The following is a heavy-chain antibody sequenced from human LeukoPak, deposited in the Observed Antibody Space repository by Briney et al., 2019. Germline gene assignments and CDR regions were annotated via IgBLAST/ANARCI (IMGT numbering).Heavy chain of an antibody. Sequence: TSGGSLRLSCAASGFTFSNAWMSWVRQAPGKWLEWVGRIKSKTDGGTTDYAAPVKGRFTISRDDSKNTLYLQMNSLKTEDTAVYYCTTGRLAVDAFDIWGQGTMVTVSS. CDR2: IKSKTDGGTT. CDR1: GFTFSNAW. V-gene: IGHV3-15*01. D-gene: IGHD3-3*01. J-gene: IGHJ3*02. CDR3: TTGRLAVDAFDI.